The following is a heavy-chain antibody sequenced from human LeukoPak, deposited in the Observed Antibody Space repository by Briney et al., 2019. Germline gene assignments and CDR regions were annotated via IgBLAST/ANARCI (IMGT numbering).Heavy chain of an antibody. Sequence: PGGSLRHSCAASGITFDDYTRHWVRQAPGKGLEWVSLISWDGGSTYYADSVKGRFTISRDNSKNTLYLQMNSLRAADTAVYYCARDKGTSYLSSFDYWGQGTLVTVSS. V-gene: IGHV3-43*01. D-gene: IGHD6-6*01. CDR1: GITFDDYT. J-gene: IGHJ4*02. CDR2: ISWDGGST. CDR3: ARDKGTSYLSSFDY.